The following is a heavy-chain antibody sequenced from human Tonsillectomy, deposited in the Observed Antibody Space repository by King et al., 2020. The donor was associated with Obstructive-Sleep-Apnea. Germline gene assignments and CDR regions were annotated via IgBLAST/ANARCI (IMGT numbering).Heavy chain of an antibody. CDR2: IFSNDEK. D-gene: IGHD3-16*02. Sequence: VTLQESGPVLVKPTETLTLTCTVSGFSLSNARMGVSWIRQPPGKALEWLAHIFSNDEKSYSTSLKSRLTISKDTSKSQVVLTMTNMDPVDTATYYCARNPYYDYVWGSYREYYFDYWGQGTLVTVSS. V-gene: IGHV2-26*01. J-gene: IGHJ4*02. CDR3: ARNPYYDYVWGSYREYYFDY. CDR1: GFSLSNARMG.